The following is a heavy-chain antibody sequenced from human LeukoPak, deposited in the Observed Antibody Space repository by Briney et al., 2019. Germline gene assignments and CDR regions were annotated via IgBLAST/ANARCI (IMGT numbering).Heavy chain of an antibody. D-gene: IGHD6-13*01. V-gene: IGHV4-61*02. J-gene: IGHJ5*02. CDR1: GGSISSGSYY. Sequence: SETLSLTCTVSGGSISSGSYYWSWIRQPAGKGLEWIGRVYSSGSTNYNPSLKSRVTMSADTSKNHISLTLTSVTAAETAVYYCARGGDQLVHFDPWGQGTLVTVSS. CDR3: ARGGDQLVHFDP. CDR2: VYSSGST.